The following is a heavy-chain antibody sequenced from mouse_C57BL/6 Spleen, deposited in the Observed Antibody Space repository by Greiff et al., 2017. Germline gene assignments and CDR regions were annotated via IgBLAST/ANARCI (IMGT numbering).Heavy chain of an antibody. Sequence: VQLQQPGAELVRPGSSVKLSCKASGYTFTSYWMHWVKQRPIQDLDWIGNINPSDSETHYNQKFKDKATLTVDKSSSTAYMQLSSLTSEDSAVYDCARDSSGYASSFDYWGQGTTLTVSS. V-gene: IGHV1-52*01. J-gene: IGHJ2*01. CDR2: INPSDSET. CDR3: ARDSSGYASSFDY. CDR1: GYTFTSYW. D-gene: IGHD3-2*02.